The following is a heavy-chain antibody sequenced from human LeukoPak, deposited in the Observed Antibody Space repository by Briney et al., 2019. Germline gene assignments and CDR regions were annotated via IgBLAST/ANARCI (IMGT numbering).Heavy chain of an antibody. D-gene: IGHD3-22*01. J-gene: IGHJ3*02. CDR2: IFHSGST. V-gene: IGHV4-38-2*02. CDR1: GYSISSGFY. CDR3: ARANYYDTSGYSRGAFDI. Sequence: SETLSLTCSVSGYSISSGFYWGWLRQPPGKGLEWIGSIFHSGSTYYNPSLKGRVTISVDTSKNQFSLNLRSVTAADTAVYYCARANYYDTSGYSRGAFDIWGQGTMVTVSS.